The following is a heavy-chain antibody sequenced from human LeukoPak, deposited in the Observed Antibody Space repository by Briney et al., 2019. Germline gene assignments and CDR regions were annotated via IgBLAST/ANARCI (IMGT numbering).Heavy chain of an antibody. CDR2: IKQDGSEK. V-gene: IGHV3-7*01. Sequence: GGSLRLSCAASGFTFSSYWMSSVRQAPGKGLEWVANIKQDGSEKYYVDSVKGRFTISRDNAKNSLYLQMNSLRAEDTAVYYCARDPYCSSTSCYTTRWYWGQGTLVTVSS. CDR1: GFTFSSYW. J-gene: IGHJ4*02. D-gene: IGHD2-2*02. CDR3: ARDPYCSSTSCYTTRWY.